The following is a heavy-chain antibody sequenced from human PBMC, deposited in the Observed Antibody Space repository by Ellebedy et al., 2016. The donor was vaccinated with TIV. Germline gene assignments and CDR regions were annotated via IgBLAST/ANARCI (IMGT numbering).Heavy chain of an antibody. V-gene: IGHV1-2*02. Sequence: ASVKVSCKASGYTFTGYYMHWVRQAPGQGLEWMGWINPNSGGTNYAQKFQGRVIMTRDTSISTAYMELSRLRSDDTAVYYCARVPSHLVPAGGYWGQGTLVTVSS. CDR1: GYTFTGYY. J-gene: IGHJ4*02. CDR2: INPNSGGT. CDR3: ARVPSHLVPAGGY. D-gene: IGHD2-2*01.